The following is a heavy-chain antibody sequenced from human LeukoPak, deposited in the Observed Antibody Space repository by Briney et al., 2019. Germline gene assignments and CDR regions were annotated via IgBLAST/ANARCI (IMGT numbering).Heavy chain of an antibody. D-gene: IGHD4-17*01. Sequence: GGSLRLSCAASGFTISSHGMSWVRQAPGKGLELVSVSGSGGSTFYANSVKGRFTVSRDNSKNTVYMKMNSLRADDAAVYYCVKGLHYGEADWGQGTRVTVSS. V-gene: IGHV3-23*01. CDR3: VKGLHYGEAD. CDR1: GFTISSHG. CDR2: SGSGGST. J-gene: IGHJ4*02.